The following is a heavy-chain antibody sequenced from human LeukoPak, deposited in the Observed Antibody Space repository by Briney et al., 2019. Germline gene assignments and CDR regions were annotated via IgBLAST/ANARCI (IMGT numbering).Heavy chain of an antibody. D-gene: IGHD1-26*01. V-gene: IGHV1-3*03. CDR2: INGGSGNT. CDR1: GYTFTDYT. J-gene: IGHJ4*02. Sequence: GASVKVSCKASGYTFTDYTMHWLRQAPGQRLDWMGWINGGSGNTKYSPEFQGRVTITRDTSASTAYMELSSLRSEDTAVYYCAADEEVGARPWGYWGQGTLVTVSS. CDR3: AADEEVGARPWGY.